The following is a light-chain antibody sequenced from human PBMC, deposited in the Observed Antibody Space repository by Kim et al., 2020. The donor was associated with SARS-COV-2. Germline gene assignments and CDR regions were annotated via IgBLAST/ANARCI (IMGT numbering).Light chain of an antibody. J-gene: IGKJ3*01. CDR1: LTVVYKDGNNY. V-gene: IGKV2-30*01. CDR3: MQGTHGTLT. Sequence: CSLTVVYKDGNNYSNWCHQRLGQAQRGLIYKVSDRDAGVPDRFSGGGSGTDFTQQISRVEAEDVGVYYCMQGTHGTLTFGPGTQVDIK. CDR2: KVS.